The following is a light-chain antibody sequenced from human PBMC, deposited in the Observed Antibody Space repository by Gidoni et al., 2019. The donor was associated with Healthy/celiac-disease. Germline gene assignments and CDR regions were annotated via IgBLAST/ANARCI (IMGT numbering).Light chain of an antibody. V-gene: IGKV1-5*03. Sequence: DNQMTQSPSTLSVSVGDRVTITCRASQSISSWLAWYQQKPGKAPKLLIYKASSLESGVPSRFSGSGSGTEFTLTISSLQPDDFATYYCQQYNSQRTFGQGTKVEIK. CDR2: KAS. J-gene: IGKJ1*01. CDR1: QSISSW. CDR3: QQYNSQRT.